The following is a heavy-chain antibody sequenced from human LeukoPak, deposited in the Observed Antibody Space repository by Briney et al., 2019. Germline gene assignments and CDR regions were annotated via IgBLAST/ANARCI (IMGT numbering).Heavy chain of an antibody. J-gene: IGHJ3*02. CDR1: GGSISSYY. CDR2: IYYSGST. CDR3: ARHSVRWLGAFDI. V-gene: IGHV4-59*08. D-gene: IGHD5-12*01. Sequence: PSETLSLTCTVSGGSISSYYWSWIRQPPGKGLEWIGYIYYSGSTNYNPSLKSRVTISVDTSKNQFSLKLSSVTAADTAVYYCARHSVRWLGAFDIWGQGTMVTVSS.